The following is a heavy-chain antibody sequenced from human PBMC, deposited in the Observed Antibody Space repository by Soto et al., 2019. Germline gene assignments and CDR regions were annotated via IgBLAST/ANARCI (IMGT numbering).Heavy chain of an antibody. Sequence: GGSLRLSCAASGFAFSNYAMHWVRQAPGKGPEWVSSISTSIDATYYADSVKGRFTISRDDSKNTLYMQMNTVRAEDSAVYYCAKDRSVAARNFDYWGQGTQVTISS. J-gene: IGHJ4*02. CDR1: GFAFSNYA. CDR2: ISTSIDAT. V-gene: IGHV3-23*01. CDR3: AKDRSVAARNFDY. D-gene: IGHD6-6*01.